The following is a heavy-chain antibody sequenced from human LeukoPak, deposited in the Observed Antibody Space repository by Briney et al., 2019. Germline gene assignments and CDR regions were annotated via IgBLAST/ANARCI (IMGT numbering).Heavy chain of an antibody. D-gene: IGHD2-21*01. J-gene: IGHJ4*02. CDR1: GVSFSGNY. CDR3: ARIRCSPGDDSCYNY. V-gene: IGHV4-34*01. CDR2: IYQTKYT. Sequence: SETLSLTRGVRGVSFSGNYWSWIRQSPGKGLEWIGEIYQTKYTTYNPSLKSRITIWADTSVNQLSLTVTSVTAADTAIYYCARIRCSPGDDSCYNYWGRGTLVTVSS.